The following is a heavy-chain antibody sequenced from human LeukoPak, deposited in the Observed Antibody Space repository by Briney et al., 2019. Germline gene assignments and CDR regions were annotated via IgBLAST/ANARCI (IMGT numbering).Heavy chain of an antibody. V-gene: IGHV4-30-2*01. D-gene: IGHD2-2*02. CDR1: GGSISSGGYS. CDR3: ASAYCSSTSCYTNAFDI. CDR2: IYHSGST. Sequence: SKTLSLTCAVSGGSISSGGYSWSWIRQPPGKGLEWIGYIYHSGSTYYNPSLKSRVNISVDRSKNQFSLKLSSVTAADTAVYYCASAYCSSTSCYTNAFDIWGQGTMVTVSS. J-gene: IGHJ3*02.